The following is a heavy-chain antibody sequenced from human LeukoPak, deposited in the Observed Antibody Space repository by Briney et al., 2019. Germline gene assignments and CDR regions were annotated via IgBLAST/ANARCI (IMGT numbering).Heavy chain of an antibody. CDR1: GYTFTGYY. J-gene: IGHJ4*02. CDR3: ARTEYNWNYVLDY. Sequence: GASVKVSCKASGYTFTGYYMHWVRQAPGQGLEWMGWINPNSGGTNYAQKFQGRVTMTTDTSTSTAYMELRSLRSDDTAVYYCARTEYNWNYVLDYWGQGTLVTVSS. D-gene: IGHD1-7*01. CDR2: INPNSGGT. V-gene: IGHV1-2*02.